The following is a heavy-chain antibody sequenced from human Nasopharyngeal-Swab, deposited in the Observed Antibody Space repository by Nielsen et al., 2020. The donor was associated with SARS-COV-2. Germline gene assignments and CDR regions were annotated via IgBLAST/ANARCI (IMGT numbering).Heavy chain of an antibody. D-gene: IGHD3-16*01. CDR2: ISPYNDYT. V-gene: IGHV1-18*01. J-gene: IGHJ4*02. Sequence: ASVKVSCKTSAYTFSSYGIAWVRQAPGQGLEWLGWISPYNDYTHYAQKFQGSVTMTSDTSTSTAYLELRSLTSDDTAVYYCARELGVGLFDYWGQGTLVTDSS. CDR3: ARELGVGLFDY. CDR1: AYTFSSYG.